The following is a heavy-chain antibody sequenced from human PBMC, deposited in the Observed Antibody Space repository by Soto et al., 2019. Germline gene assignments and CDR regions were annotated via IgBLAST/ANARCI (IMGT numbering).Heavy chain of an antibody. J-gene: IGHJ4*02. CDR3: ARVEKSNFDY. CDR1: VYTFPNFH. CDR2: MNPNSGET. V-gene: IGHV1-8*01. Sequence: AAVQVSCQASVYTFPNFHINCVRQATGQGLEWMGWMNPNSGETGLAQKFQGRVTITADESTSTAYMELSSLRSEDTAVYYCARVEKSNFDYWGQGTLVTFSS.